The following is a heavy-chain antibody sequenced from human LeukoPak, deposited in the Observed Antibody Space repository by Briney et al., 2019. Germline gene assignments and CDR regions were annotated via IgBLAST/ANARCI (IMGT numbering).Heavy chain of an antibody. V-gene: IGHV1-18*01. CDR2: ISAYNGNT. CDR3: ARGGWDILTGYQGAFDI. D-gene: IGHD3-9*01. CDR1: GYTFTSYG. J-gene: IGHJ3*02. Sequence: GASVKVSCKAPGYTFTSYGISWVRQAPGQGLEWMGWISAYNGNTNYAQKLQGRVTMTTDTSTSTAYMELRSLRSDDTAVYYCARGGWDILTGYQGAFDIWGQGTMVTVSS.